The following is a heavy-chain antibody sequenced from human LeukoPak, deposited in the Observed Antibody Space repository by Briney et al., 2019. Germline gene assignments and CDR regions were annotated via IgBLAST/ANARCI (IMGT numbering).Heavy chain of an antibody. D-gene: IGHD1-26*01. J-gene: IGHJ5*02. Sequence: GGSLRLSCAASGFTFSSYAMHWVRQAPGKGLEWVAVISYDGSNKYYADSVKGRFTISRDNSKNTLYLKMNSLRAEDTAVYYCARDRGSDSGSYPNWFDPWGQGTLVTVSS. CDR1: GFTFSSYA. CDR2: ISYDGSNK. V-gene: IGHV3-30*04. CDR3: ARDRGSDSGSYPNWFDP.